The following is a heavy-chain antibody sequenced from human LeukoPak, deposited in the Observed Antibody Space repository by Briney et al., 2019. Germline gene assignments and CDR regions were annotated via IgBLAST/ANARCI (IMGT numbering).Heavy chain of an antibody. CDR1: GYTFTSYY. Sequence: GASVKVSCKASGYTFTSYYMHWVRQAPGQGLEWMGIINPSGGSTSYAQKFQGRVTMTRDMSTSTVYMELSSLRSEDTAVYCCARGIRRDYYYYYMDVWGKGTTVTVSS. D-gene: IGHD1-14*01. J-gene: IGHJ6*03. CDR3: ARGIRRDYYYYYMDV. V-gene: IGHV1-46*01. CDR2: INPSGGST.